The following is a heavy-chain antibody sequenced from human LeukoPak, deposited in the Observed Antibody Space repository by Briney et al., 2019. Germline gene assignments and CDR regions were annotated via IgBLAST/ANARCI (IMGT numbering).Heavy chain of an antibody. V-gene: IGHV6-1*01. CDR1: GDSVPTNSGA. CDR2: TYFRSKWYT. CDR3: ARDRYDKNFDY. Sequence: SQTLSLTCAISGDSVPTNSGAWNWIRQSPSRGLEWLGRTYFRSKWYTDYSLSVKSRISIIPDTSNNQFSLQLNSVSPEDTAVYYCARDRYDKNFDYWGQGTLVTVSS. D-gene: IGHD3-22*01. J-gene: IGHJ4*02.